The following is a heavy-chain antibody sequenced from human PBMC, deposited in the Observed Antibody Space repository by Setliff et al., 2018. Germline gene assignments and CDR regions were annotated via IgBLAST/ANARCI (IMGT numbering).Heavy chain of an antibody. J-gene: IGHJ4*02. Sequence: NPSETLSLTCTVSGGSITSHSYYWGWIRQAPGKGLEWIGTAHQSGTTFYNPSLKGRVTMSVDTSKSQFSLKLNSVTATDTAVYYCARQPTGTYQWTFDSWGQGTLVTVSS. D-gene: IGHD1-26*01. CDR2: AHQSGTT. V-gene: IGHV4-39*01. CDR3: ARQPTGTYQWTFDS. CDR1: GGSITSHSYY.